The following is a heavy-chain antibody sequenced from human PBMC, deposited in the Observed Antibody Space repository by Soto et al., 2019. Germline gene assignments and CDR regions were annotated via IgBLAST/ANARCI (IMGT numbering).Heavy chain of an antibody. CDR3: ARDPGGEIYGMDV. Sequence: SVKLSCKASGYTFTSYGISWVRQAPGQGLEWMGWISAYNGNTNYAQKLQGRVTMTTDTSASTAYMELRSLRSDDTAVYYCARDPGGEIYGMDVWGQGTTVTVSS. J-gene: IGHJ6*02. CDR2: ISAYNGNT. V-gene: IGHV1-18*01. D-gene: IGHD3-10*01. CDR1: GYTFTSYG.